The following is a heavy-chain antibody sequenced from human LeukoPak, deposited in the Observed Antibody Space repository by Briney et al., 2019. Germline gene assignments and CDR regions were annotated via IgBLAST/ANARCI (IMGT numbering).Heavy chain of an antibody. D-gene: IGHD3-3*01. CDR2: INHSGST. J-gene: IGHJ3*02. CDR3: ARRRELRFLEWLKDAFDI. V-gene: IGHV4-34*01. Sequence: KPSETRPLTCAVYGGSFSGYYWSWIRQPPGKGLEWIGEINHSGSTNYNPSLKSRVTISVDTSKNQFSLKLSSVTAADTAVYYCARRRELRFLEWLKDAFDIWGQGTMVTVSS. CDR1: GGSFSGYY.